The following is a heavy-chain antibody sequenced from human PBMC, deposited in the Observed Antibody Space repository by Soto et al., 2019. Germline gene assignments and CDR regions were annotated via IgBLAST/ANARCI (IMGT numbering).Heavy chain of an antibody. CDR3: ARHSLALRKNNWFDP. CDR2: IFYLGSS. CDR1: GYSIISSDFY. J-gene: IGHJ5*02. V-gene: IGHV4-39*01. Sequence: SETLSLTCPFSGYSIISSDFYWGWVRQPPGKGLEWIGSIFYLGSSYYNPSLKSRVTMSVDTSKNQFSLRLRSVTAADTALYFCARHSLALRKNNWFDPWGQGIMVTVSS. D-gene: IGHD3-3*02.